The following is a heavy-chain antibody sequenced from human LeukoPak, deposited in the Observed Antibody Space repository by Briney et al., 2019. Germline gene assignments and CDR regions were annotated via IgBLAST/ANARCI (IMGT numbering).Heavy chain of an antibody. CDR3: AREEMATNNYAFDI. V-gene: IGHV4-30-4*01. J-gene: IGHJ3*02. Sequence: PSETLSLTCTVSGGSISSGDYYWSWIRQPPGKGLEWIGYIYYSGSTYYNPSLKSRVTISVDTSKNQFSLKPSSVTAADTAVYYCAREEMATNNYAFDIWGQGTMVTVSS. D-gene: IGHD5-24*01. CDR1: GGSISSGDYY. CDR2: IYYSGST.